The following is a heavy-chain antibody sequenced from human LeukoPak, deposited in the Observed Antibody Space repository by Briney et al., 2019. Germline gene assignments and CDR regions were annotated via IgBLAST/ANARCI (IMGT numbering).Heavy chain of an antibody. CDR2: IYWDDDK. Sequence: ASGPTLVKPTQTLTLTCTFSGFSLSTSGVGVGWIRQPPGKALEWLALIYWDDDKRYSPSLKSRLTITKDTSKNQVVLTMTNMDPVDTATCYCAHRRGQPLLSRRDYYFDYWGQGTLVTVSS. CDR1: GFSLSTSGVG. D-gene: IGHD2-21*02. V-gene: IGHV2-5*02. J-gene: IGHJ4*02. CDR3: AHRRGQPLLSRRDYYFDY.